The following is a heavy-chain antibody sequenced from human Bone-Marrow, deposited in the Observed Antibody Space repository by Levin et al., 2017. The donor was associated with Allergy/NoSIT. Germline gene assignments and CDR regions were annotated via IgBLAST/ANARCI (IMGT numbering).Heavy chain of an antibody. CDR2: VSGYNGKT. D-gene: IGHD4-17*01. CDR1: GFSFSTSG. J-gene: IGHJ5*02. Sequence: ASVKVSCRTSGFSFSTSGVSWLRQAPGQGLEWLGWVSGYNGKTKYAQKFQGRVTMTTDPSTNTAYVDLTSLTSDDTAIYYCARDPLASRYGDYSGGWFDPWGLGTLVTVSS. CDR3: ARDPLASRYGDYSGGWFDP. V-gene: IGHV1-18*01.